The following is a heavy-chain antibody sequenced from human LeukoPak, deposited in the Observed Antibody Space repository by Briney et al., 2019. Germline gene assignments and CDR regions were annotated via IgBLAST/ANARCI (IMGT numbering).Heavy chain of an antibody. Sequence: GGSLRLSCAASGFTFSSYAMSWVRQAPGKGLEWVSAISGSGGSTYYADSVKGRFTISRDNSKNTLYLQMNSLRAEDTAVYYCAELTYYYDSSGPFDYWGQGTLVTVSS. J-gene: IGHJ4*02. CDR1: GFTFSSYA. D-gene: IGHD3-22*01. CDR2: ISGSGGST. CDR3: AELTYYYDSSGPFDY. V-gene: IGHV3-23*01.